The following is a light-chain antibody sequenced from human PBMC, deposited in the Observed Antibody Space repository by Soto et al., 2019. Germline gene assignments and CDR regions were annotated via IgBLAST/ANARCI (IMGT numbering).Light chain of an antibody. CDR1: SGINVGTYR. CDR2: YNSDSDK. V-gene: IGLV5-39*01. J-gene: IGLJ2*01. Sequence: QLVLTQPTSLSASPGASARFTCTLRSGINVGTYRIYWYQQKPGSLPRYLLRYNSDSDKQQGSGVPSRFSGSKDASTNAGLLLISGLQSEDEADYYCAIWYSSTVVFGGGTKLTVL. CDR3: AIWYSSTVV.